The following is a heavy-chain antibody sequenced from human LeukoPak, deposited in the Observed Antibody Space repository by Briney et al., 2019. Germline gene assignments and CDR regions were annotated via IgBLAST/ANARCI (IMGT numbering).Heavy chain of an antibody. V-gene: IGHV4-34*01. CDR1: GGSFSGYY. CDR3: ARGRGFDS. J-gene: IGHJ4*02. CDR2: INHSGST. Sequence: SETLSLTCAVYGGSFSGYYWSWIRQPPGKGLEWIGEINHSGSTNYNPSLKSRVTISVDTSKNQFSLKLSSVTAADTAVYYCARGRGFDSWGLGTPIIVSS. D-gene: IGHD3-10*01.